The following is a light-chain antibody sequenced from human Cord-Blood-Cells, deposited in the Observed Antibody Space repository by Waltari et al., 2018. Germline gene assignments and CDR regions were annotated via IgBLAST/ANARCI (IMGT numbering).Light chain of an antibody. CDR3: CSYAGSYTWV. V-gene: IGLV2-11*01. Sequence: SALTQPRSVSGSPGQSVTSSCTGTSSAVGGYNYVSWYQHHPGKAPKLMIYDVSKRPSGVPDRFSGSKSGNTASLTISGLQAEDEADYYCCSYAGSYTWVFGGGTKLTVL. CDR1: SSAVGGYNY. J-gene: IGLJ3*02. CDR2: DVS.